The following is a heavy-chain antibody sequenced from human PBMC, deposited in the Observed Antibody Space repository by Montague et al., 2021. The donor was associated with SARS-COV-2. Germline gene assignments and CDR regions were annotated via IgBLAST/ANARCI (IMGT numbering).Heavy chain of an antibody. J-gene: IGHJ4*02. CDR2: IYYSGST. CDR1: GGSMRDYY. V-gene: IGHV4-59*01. Sequence: SETLSLTCTVSGGSMRDYYWSWIRQPPGEGLEWIGYIYYSGSTDYNPSLNSRVTLSLDTSKNQFSLNPRSVTAADTAFYYCARVHYYTGYVDSWGQGTLVSVSS. D-gene: IGHD3-22*01. CDR3: ARVHYYTGYVDS.